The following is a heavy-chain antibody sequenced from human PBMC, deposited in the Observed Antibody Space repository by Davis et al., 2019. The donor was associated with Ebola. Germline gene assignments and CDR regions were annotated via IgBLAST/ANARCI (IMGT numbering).Heavy chain of an antibody. V-gene: IGHV4-34*01. CDR3: ARERGLTGTTRRFDY. D-gene: IGHD1-7*01. CDR2: INHSGST. CDR1: GGSFSGYY. J-gene: IGHJ4*02. Sequence: SETLSLTCAVYGGSFSGYYWSWIRQPPGKWLEWIGEINHSGSTKYNPSLKSRVTISVDTSKNQFSLKLSSVTAADTAVYYCARERGLTGTTRRFDYWGQGTLVTVSS.